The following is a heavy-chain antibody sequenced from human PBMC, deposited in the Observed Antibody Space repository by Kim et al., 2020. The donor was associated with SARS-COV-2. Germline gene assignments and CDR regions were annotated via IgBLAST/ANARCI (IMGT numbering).Heavy chain of an antibody. CDR2: INTDGSVT. Sequence: GGSLRLSCAASGFAFSAYWMHWVRQTPGKGLVWVSRINTDGSVTDYADSVRGRFTISRDDAKNTLYLQMNSLRAEDTATYYCVRGRMTIPGFDYWGQGTL. CDR1: GFAFSAYW. V-gene: IGHV3-74*01. D-gene: IGHD2-8*01. J-gene: IGHJ4*02. CDR3: VRGRMTIPGFDY.